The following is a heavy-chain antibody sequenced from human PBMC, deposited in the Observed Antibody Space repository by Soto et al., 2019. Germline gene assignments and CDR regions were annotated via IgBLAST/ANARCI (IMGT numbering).Heavy chain of an antibody. CDR1: GYTFTSYG. CDR3: ARDPGYCSGGSCYSDAFDI. J-gene: IGHJ3*02. V-gene: IGHV1-18*01. Sequence: ASVKVSCKASGYTFTSYGISWVRQAPGQGLEWMGWISAYNGNTNYAQKLQGRVTMTTDTSTSTAYMELRSLRSDDTAVYYCARDPGYCSGGSCYSDAFDIWGQGTMVTVS. D-gene: IGHD2-15*01. CDR2: ISAYNGNT.